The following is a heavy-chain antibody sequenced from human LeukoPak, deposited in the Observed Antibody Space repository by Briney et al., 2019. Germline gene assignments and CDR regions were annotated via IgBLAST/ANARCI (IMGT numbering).Heavy chain of an antibody. CDR3: AKGHYYYGSGAEYGMDV. Sequence: GRSLRLSCAASGFTFSSYAMHWVRQAPGKGLEWVAVISYDGSNKYYADSVKGRFTISRDNSKNTLYLQMNSLRAEDTAVYYCAKGHYYYGSGAEYGMDVWGQGTTVTVSS. D-gene: IGHD3-10*01. CDR2: ISYDGSNK. V-gene: IGHV3-30*04. CDR1: GFTFSSYA. J-gene: IGHJ6*02.